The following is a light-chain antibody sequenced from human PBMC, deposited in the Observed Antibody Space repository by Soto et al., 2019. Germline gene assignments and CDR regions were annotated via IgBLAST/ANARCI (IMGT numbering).Light chain of an antibody. CDR1: SSDVGTYNY. J-gene: IGLJ2*01. CDR2: EVS. CDR3: CSYAGSNNVI. Sequence: QSALTQRASVSGSPGQSITISCTGTSSDVGTYNYVSRYQQYPGTAPKVLIYEVSSRPSGFSHRVSGSTPGNTAFLTISGLEPEDEADYYCCSYAGSNNVIFGGGTTLTV. V-gene: IGLV2-14*01.